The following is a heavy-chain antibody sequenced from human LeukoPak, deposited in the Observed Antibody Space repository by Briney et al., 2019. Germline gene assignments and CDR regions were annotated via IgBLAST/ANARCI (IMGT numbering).Heavy chain of an antibody. CDR2: IDISDSYT. V-gene: IGHV5-10-1*01. J-gene: IGHJ4*02. Sequence: GESVKISCKGSGYSFTSYRISWVRQMPGKGLEWMGRIDISDSYTNYSPSFQGHVTISADKSISTAYLQWSSLKASDTAMYYCARHFRITMVRALNHGIFDYWGQGTLVTVST. CDR3: ARHFRITMVRALNHGIFDY. CDR1: GYSFTSYR. D-gene: IGHD3-10*01.